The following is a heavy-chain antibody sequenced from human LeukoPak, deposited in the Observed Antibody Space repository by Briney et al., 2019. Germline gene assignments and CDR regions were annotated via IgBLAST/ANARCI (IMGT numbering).Heavy chain of an antibody. D-gene: IGHD3-10*01. V-gene: IGHV3-11*06. CDR3: ARGRGLGYFDP. CDR2: FCTRSSST. CDR1: GFTFSDCY. Sequence: GGSLRLSCAASGFTFSDCYMSWIRQAPGKGLEWVSYFCTRSSSTHNADSVKGRFTICRDNADNSVYLQMNRLRAEDTAVYYCARGRGLGYFDPWGQGTLVNVSS. J-gene: IGHJ5*02.